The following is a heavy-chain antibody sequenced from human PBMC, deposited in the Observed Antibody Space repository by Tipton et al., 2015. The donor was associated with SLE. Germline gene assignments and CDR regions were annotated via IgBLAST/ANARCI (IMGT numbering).Heavy chain of an antibody. D-gene: IGHD6-6*01. V-gene: IGHV3-30*04. CDR1: GFTFSTDA. J-gene: IGHJ4*02. Sequence: SLRLSCAASGFTFSTDAMHWVRQGPGKGLEWVAVLSYDGSNKHYADSGKGRCTISRDNSKNTLYLQMNSLRAEDTAVYYCESNPLPRCASDSRARGTQVTVSS. CDR2: LSYDGSNK. CDR3: ESNPLPRCASDS.